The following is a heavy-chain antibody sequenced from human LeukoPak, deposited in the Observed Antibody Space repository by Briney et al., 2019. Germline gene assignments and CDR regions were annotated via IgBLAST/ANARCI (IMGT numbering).Heavy chain of an antibody. CDR1: GYTFTGYY. D-gene: IGHD2-2*01. CDR2: INPNSGGT. V-gene: IGHV1-2*02. CDR3: ARTGDVVVPAAILFDY. Sequence: ASVKVSCKASGYTFTGYYMHWVRPAPGQGLEWMGWINPNSGGTNYAQKFQGRVTMTRDTSISTAYMELSRLRSDDTAVYYCARTGDVVVPAAILFDYWGQGTLVTVSS. J-gene: IGHJ4*02.